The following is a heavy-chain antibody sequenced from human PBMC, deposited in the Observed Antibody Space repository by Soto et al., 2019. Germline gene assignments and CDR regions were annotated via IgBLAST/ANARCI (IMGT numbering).Heavy chain of an antibody. V-gene: IGHV3-66*01. CDR1: GLTVSANY. CDR3: ASCHWNGPNDY. D-gene: IGHD1-1*01. CDR2: IYRSGDT. Sequence: EVQLEESGGGLVQPGGSLRLSCAASGLTVSANYIRWVRHVPGKGLEWVSVIYRSGDTYYADSVKGRFTISRDNSKNTEYLQMNSLRDDDTAVYYCASCHWNGPNDYWGQGTLVTVSS. J-gene: IGHJ4*02.